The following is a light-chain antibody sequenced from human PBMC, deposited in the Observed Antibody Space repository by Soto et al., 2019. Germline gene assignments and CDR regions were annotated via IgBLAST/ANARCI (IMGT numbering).Light chain of an antibody. CDR3: QQYNNWPRT. J-gene: IGKJ1*01. Sequence: ELVMTQSPATLSVSPGERATLSCRASQSISSNLAWYQQKPSQATRLLIYGASTRATGIPARFSGSGSGTEITLTLRSLQSEDFAVYYCQQYNNWPRTFGQGTKVEIK. CDR1: QSISSN. CDR2: GAS. V-gene: IGKV3-15*01.